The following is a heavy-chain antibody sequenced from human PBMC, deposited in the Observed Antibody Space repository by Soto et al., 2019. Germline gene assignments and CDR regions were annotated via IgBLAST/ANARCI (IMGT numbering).Heavy chain of an antibody. CDR2: IIPIFGTA. D-gene: IGHD2-15*01. J-gene: IGHJ4*02. CDR3: ARSYRHVVVVAASSLGY. V-gene: IGHV1-69*12. Sequence: QVQLVQSGAEVKKPGSSVKVSCKASGGTFSSYAISWVRQAPGQGLEWMGGIIPIFGTANYAQKLQGRVTITADESTSTAYMELSSVRSEDTAVYYCARSYRHVVVVAASSLGYWGQGTLVTVSS. CDR1: GGTFSSYA.